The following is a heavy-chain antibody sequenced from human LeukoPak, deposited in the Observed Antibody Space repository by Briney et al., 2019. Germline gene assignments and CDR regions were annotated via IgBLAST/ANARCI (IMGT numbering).Heavy chain of an antibody. D-gene: IGHD2-15*01. V-gene: IGHV3-53*01. Sequence: GGSLRLSCAASGFTVSSNYMSWVRQAPGKGLEWVSVIYSGGSTYYADSVKGRFTISRDDSKNTLYLQMNSLRAEDTAVYYCAREGCSGGSCYSRQYYFDYWGQGTLVTVSS. CDR2: IYSGGST. CDR1: GFTVSSNY. J-gene: IGHJ4*02. CDR3: AREGCSGGSCYSRQYYFDY.